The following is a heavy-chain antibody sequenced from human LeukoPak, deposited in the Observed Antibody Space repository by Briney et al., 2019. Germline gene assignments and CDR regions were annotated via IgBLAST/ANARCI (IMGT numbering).Heavy chain of an antibody. D-gene: IGHD1-14*01. CDR1: GGSISSGGYY. CDR3: ASSQPGRRGFDY. Sequence: PSETLSLTCTVSGGSISSGGYYWSWIRQHPGKGLEWIGYIYYSGSTYYNPSLKSRVTISVDTSKNQFSLKLSSVTAADTVVYYCASSQPGRRGFDYWGQGTLVTVSS. V-gene: IGHV4-31*03. J-gene: IGHJ4*02. CDR2: IYYSGST.